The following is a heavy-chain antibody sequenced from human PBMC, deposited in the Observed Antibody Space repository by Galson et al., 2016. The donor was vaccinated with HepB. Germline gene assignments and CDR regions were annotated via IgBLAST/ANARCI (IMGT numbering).Heavy chain of an antibody. CDR2: ITDTFET. D-gene: IGHD3-3*01. CDR3: TKGTPMIYGFWTDDD. J-gene: IGHJ4*02. CDR1: GFSFSTYA. V-gene: IGHV3-23*01. Sequence: SLRLSCAASGFSFSTYAMSWVRQAPGKGLELVSAITDTFETFYADSVKGRFTISRDNSKNTAYLEMKSLRAEDTGVYYCTKGTPMIYGFWTDDDWGQGTRVTVSS.